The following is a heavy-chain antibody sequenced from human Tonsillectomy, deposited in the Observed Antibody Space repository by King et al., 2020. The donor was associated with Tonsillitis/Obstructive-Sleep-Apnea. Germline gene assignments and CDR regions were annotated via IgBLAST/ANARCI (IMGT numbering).Heavy chain of an antibody. CDR3: ARLTRPPRYPKGFDP. Sequence: QLQESGPGLVKPSETLSLTCTVSGGSISSSSYHWGWIRQPPGKGLEWIGTIYYTGNTYYNPSLKSRVTISVDTSKDQFSLKLSSVTAAATAVYYCARLTRPPRYPKGFDPWGQGTLVTVSS. CDR1: GGSISSSSYH. V-gene: IGHV4-39*01. J-gene: IGHJ5*02. CDR2: IYYTGNT. D-gene: IGHD3-16*02.